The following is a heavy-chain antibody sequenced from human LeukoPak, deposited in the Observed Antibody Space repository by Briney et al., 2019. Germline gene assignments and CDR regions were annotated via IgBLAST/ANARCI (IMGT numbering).Heavy chain of an antibody. CDR3: ARRRDLYSGSYYPFDY. V-gene: IGHV5-51*01. D-gene: IGHD1-26*01. CDR2: IYPGDSDT. J-gene: IGHJ4*02. CDR1: GYSFTTYW. Sequence: GESLKISCKGSGYSFTTYWIGWVRQMPGKGLEWMGIIYPGDSDTRYSPSFQGQVTISADKSISTAYLQWSSLKASDTAMYYCARRRDLYSGSYYPFDYWGQGTLVTVSS.